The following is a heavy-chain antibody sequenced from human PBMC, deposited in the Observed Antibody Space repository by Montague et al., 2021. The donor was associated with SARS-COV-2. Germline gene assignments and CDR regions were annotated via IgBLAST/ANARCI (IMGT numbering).Heavy chain of an antibody. Sequence: PALVKPTQTLTLTCTFSGFPLSTSGVGVGWIRQPPGKALEWLALIYRDDDKRYSPSLKSRLTITKDTSKNQVVLTMTNMDPVDTATYYCAHRRPGSGSYYFDNGGQGTRVTVSS. V-gene: IGHV2-5*02. CDR3: AHRRPGSGSYYFDN. J-gene: IGHJ4*02. CDR1: GFPLSTSGVG. D-gene: IGHD3-10*01. CDR2: IYRDDDK.